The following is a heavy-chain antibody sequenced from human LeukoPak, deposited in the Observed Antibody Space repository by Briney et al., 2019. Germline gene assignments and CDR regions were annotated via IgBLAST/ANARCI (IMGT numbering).Heavy chain of an antibody. J-gene: IGHJ4*02. V-gene: IGHV3-48*03. CDR1: GFTFSSYE. CDR2: ISSSGKTI. D-gene: IGHD6-13*01. CDR3: ATTSIAAAVPGCFDY. Sequence: GGSLRLSCEASGFTFSSYEMNWVRQAPGKGLGWVSYISSSGKTIYYADSTKGRFTVSRDNAKNSLYLQMNSLRAEDTAVYCCATTSIAAAVPGCFDYWGQGTLVTVFS.